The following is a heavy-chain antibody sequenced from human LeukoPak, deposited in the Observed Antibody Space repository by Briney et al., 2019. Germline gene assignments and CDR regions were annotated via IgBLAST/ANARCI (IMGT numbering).Heavy chain of an antibody. CDR1: GFTFSSYA. Sequence: GRSLRLSCAASGFTFSSYAMHWVRQAPGKGLEWVSAISGSGGSTYYADSVKGRFTISRDNSKNTLYLQMNSLRAEDTAVYYCARAPAYCGGDCYAFDIWGQGTMVTVSS. CDR3: ARAPAYCGGDCYAFDI. CDR2: ISGSGGST. D-gene: IGHD2-21*02. V-gene: IGHV3-23*01. J-gene: IGHJ3*02.